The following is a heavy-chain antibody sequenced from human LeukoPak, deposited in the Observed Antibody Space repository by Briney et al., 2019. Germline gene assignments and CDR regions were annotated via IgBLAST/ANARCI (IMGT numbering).Heavy chain of an antibody. J-gene: IGHJ5*02. Sequence: QPGRSLRLSCAASGFTFGSYGMHWVRQAPGKGLEWVAVMWYDGSNKYYADSVKGRFTISRDNSKNTLYLQMNSLRAEDTAVYYCARASGNWFDPWGQGTLVTVSS. D-gene: IGHD1-26*01. CDR3: ARASGNWFDP. V-gene: IGHV3-33*01. CDR2: MWYDGSNK. CDR1: GFTFGSYG.